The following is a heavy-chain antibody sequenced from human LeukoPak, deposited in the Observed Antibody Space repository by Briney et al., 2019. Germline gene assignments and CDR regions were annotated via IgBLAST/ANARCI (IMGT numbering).Heavy chain of an antibody. D-gene: IGHD3-10*01. Sequence: GGSLRLSCAASGFTFSSYSMNWVRQAPGKGLEWVSSISSSSSYIYYADSVKGRFTISRDNAKNSLYLQMNSLRAEDTAVYYCAREAYYYGSGSYLAPYYYYGMDVWGQGTTVTVS. CDR2: ISSSSSYI. CDR3: AREAYYYGSGSYLAPYYYYGMDV. V-gene: IGHV3-21*01. CDR1: GFTFSSYS. J-gene: IGHJ6*02.